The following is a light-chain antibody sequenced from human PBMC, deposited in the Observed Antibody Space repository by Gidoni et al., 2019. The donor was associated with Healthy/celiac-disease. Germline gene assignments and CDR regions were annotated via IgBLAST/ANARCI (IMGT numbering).Light chain of an antibody. CDR1: QRISSY. CDR2: AAS. Sequence: DIQMTQSPSSLSASVGDRVTITCRESQRISSYLNWYQQKPGKAHKLLIYAASSLQSGVPSRFSGSGYGTDFTLTISSLQPEDFATYYCQQSYSTPRLTFGGGTKVEIK. CDR3: QQSYSTPRLT. V-gene: IGKV1-39*01. J-gene: IGKJ4*01.